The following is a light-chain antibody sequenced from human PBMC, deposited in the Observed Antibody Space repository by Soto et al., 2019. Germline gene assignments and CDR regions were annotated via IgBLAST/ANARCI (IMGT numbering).Light chain of an antibody. Sequence: DIQMTQSPSSLSASVGDRVTITCRASQGISNYLAWYQQKPGQVPKLLIYAASTLQSGVPSRFSGSGSGTDFTLTISSLQPEDVATYYCQKYYSARWTFGQGTRLDIK. V-gene: IGKV1-27*01. CDR3: QKYYSARWT. CDR2: AAS. CDR1: QGISNY. J-gene: IGKJ1*01.